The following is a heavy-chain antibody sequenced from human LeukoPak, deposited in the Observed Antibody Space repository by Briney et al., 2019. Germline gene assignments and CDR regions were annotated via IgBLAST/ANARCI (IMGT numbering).Heavy chain of an antibody. Sequence: PSETLSLTCTVSGGSMSGYYWSWIRQPPGKGLEWIGEINHSGSTNYNPSLKSRVTISVDTSKNQFSLKLSSVTAADTAVYYCASSPRDSSGYYREFDYWGQGTLVTVSS. J-gene: IGHJ4*02. CDR1: GGSMSGYY. CDR2: INHSGST. V-gene: IGHV4-34*01. CDR3: ASSPRDSSGYYREFDY. D-gene: IGHD3-22*01.